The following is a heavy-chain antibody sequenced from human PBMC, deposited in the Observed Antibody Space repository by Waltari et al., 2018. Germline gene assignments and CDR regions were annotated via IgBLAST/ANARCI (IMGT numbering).Heavy chain of an antibody. CDR1: GYTFSSYV. J-gene: IGHJ4*02. Sequence: QVQLVQSGAEVKKPGASVKVSCKAFGYTFSSYVMHWVRRAPGQRLEWMGWINAGNGNTKYSQKFQGRVTITRDTSASTAYMELSNLRSDDTAVYYCAREFRSGYFYYFAYWGQGTLVTVSS. CDR3: AREFRSGYFYYFAY. V-gene: IGHV1-3*01. D-gene: IGHD5-12*01. CDR2: INAGNGNT.